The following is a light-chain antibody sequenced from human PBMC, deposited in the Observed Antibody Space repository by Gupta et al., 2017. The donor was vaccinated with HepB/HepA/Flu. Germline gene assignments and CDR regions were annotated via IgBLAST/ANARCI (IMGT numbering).Light chain of an antibody. Sequence: DIVMTQSPDSLAVSLGERATIHCKSSQSVLSSSNNKNCLAWYQQKPGQPPKLLLYWASTLESGVPDRFSGSGSGTDFTLTISSLQAEDVAVYYCHQYSHIPLTFGGGTKAEIK. CDR2: WAS. CDR1: QSVLSSSNNKNC. V-gene: IGKV4-1*01. J-gene: IGKJ4*01. CDR3: HQYSHIPLT.